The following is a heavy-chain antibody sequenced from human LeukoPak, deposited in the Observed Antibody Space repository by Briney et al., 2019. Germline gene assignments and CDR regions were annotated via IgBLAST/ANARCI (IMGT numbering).Heavy chain of an antibody. Sequence: ASVKVSCKASGYTFTSYDINWVRQATGQGLEWMGWMNPNSGNTGYAQKFQGRVTMTRNTSISTAYMELSSLRSEDTAVYYCARDVGRLERRVFYYYGMDVWGQGTTVTVSS. CDR1: GYTFTSYD. CDR2: MNPNSGNT. D-gene: IGHD1-1*01. V-gene: IGHV1-8*01. J-gene: IGHJ6*02. CDR3: ARDVGRLERRVFYYYGMDV.